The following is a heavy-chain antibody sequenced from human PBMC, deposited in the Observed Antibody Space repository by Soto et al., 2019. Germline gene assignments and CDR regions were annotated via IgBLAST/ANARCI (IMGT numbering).Heavy chain of an antibody. CDR2: ISYDGSHK. D-gene: IGHD2-15*01. V-gene: IGHV3-30*18. Sequence: HVQLVESGGGVVQPGRSLRLSCAVSGFNFSSYGMHWVRQAPGKGLEWVAVISYDGSHKASADSVKGRIAISRDNSKNTLFLQMNSLREEDTAVYYCAKDLVKTSCWPADWGQGTLVTVSS. CDR1: GFNFSSYG. CDR3: AKDLVKTSCWPAD. J-gene: IGHJ4*02.